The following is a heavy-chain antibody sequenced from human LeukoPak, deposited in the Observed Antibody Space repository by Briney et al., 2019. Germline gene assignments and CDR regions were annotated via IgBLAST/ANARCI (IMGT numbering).Heavy chain of an antibody. CDR1: GGSFSGYY. CDR2: INHSGST. Sequence: PSETLSLTCAVYGGSFSGYYWSWIRQPPGKGLEWIGEINHSGSTNYNPSLKSRVTISVDTSKNQFSLKPSSVTAADTAVYYCASQQQLVLLDWFDPWGQGTLVTVSS. V-gene: IGHV4-34*01. CDR3: ASQQQLVLLDWFDP. D-gene: IGHD6-13*01. J-gene: IGHJ5*02.